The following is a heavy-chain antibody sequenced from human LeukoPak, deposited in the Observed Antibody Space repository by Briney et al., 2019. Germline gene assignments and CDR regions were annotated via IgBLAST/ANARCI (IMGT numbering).Heavy chain of an antibody. J-gene: IGHJ5*02. Sequence: PSETLSLTCTVSGGSISSYYWSWIRQPPGKGLEWIGYIYYSGSTNYNPSLKSRVTISVDTSKNQFSLKLSSVTAADTAVYYCVRDSSGWYGWFDPWGQGTLVTVSS. D-gene: IGHD6-19*01. CDR3: VRDSSGWYGWFDP. V-gene: IGHV4-59*01. CDR2: IYYSGST. CDR1: GGSISSYY.